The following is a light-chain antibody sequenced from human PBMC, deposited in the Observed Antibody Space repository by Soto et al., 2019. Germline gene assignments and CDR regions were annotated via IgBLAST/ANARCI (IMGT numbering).Light chain of an antibody. CDR2: GAS. V-gene: IGKV3-15*01. CDR1: QSVSNN. Sequence: EIVMTQSPVTLSVSPGERVTLSCRASQSVSNNLAWYQQKSGQAPRLLIYGASTRVTGIPARFSGSGSGTEFTLTISSLQSEDFAIYSCQQYDNWPPVTFGQGTRLDI. CDR3: QQYDNWPPVT. J-gene: IGKJ5*01.